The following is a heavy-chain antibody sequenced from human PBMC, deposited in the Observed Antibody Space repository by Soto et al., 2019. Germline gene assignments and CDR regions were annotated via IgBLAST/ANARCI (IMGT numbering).Heavy chain of an antibody. CDR1: GGSISSYY. V-gene: IGHV4-59*08. Sequence: PSETLSLTCTISGGSISSYYWSWIRQTPGKGLQYIGYIYYSGSANYNPSLKSRVTISDDTSTIQFFLTLTSVTAADTAVYYCARGGVDYYDSSGYYFSPYYFDYWGQGTLVTSPQ. D-gene: IGHD3-22*01. J-gene: IGHJ4*02. CDR3: ARGGVDYYDSSGYYFSPYYFDY. CDR2: IYYSGSA.